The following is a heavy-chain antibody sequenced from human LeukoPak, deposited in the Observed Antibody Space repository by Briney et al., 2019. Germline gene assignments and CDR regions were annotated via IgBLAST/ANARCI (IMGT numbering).Heavy chain of an antibody. J-gene: IGHJ4*02. D-gene: IGHD5-12*01. CDR3: ARQGGYIAPLAL. Sequence: SETLSLTCTVSGGSISSYYWSWIRQPPGKGLEWIGYISYSGNTNYNPSLKSRVTISVDSSKNQFSLKLTSVTAADTAVYYCARQGGYIAPLALWGQGTLVTVSA. V-gene: IGHV4-59*08. CDR1: GGSISSYY. CDR2: ISYSGNT.